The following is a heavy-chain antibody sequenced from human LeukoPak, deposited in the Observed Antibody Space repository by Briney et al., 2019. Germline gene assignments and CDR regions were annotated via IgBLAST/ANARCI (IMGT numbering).Heavy chain of an antibody. J-gene: IGHJ3*02. Sequence: GRSPSLSCAVSVFTLNDYAMHWVRQAPRKGLECVSGISYNGGARGFADSVKGRFTISRDNAKNSLYLQMNSLRAEDMAWYYCAKDGCSGGSCYGRSAFDIWGQGTMVTVSS. D-gene: IGHD2-15*01. CDR1: VFTLNDYA. V-gene: IGHV3-9*03. CDR2: ISYNGGAR. CDR3: AKDGCSGGSCYGRSAFDI.